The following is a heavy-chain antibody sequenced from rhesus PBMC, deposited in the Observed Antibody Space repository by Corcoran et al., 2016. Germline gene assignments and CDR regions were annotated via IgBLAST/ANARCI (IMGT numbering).Heavy chain of an antibody. CDR3: ASNTVGTVWGSSYFHY. J-gene: IGHJ4*01. CDR2: ISRSGGST. V-gene: IGHV4-173*01. D-gene: IGHD5-24*01. Sequence: QLQLQESGPGLVKPSETLSLTCAVSGGSISSDYWTWIRQPPGKGLEWIGRISRSGGSTDNNPSLKSRVTSSTDTSKNQFSLMLSSVTAADTAVYYCASNTVGTVWGSSYFHYWGQGVLVTVSS. CDR1: GGSISSDY.